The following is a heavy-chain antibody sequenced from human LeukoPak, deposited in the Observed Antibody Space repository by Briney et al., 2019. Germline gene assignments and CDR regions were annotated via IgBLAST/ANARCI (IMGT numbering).Heavy chain of an antibody. CDR1: GFMFNYYS. CDR2: LGTSGTYA. J-gene: IGHJ4*02. D-gene: IGHD6-13*01. Sequence: GGSLRLSCAASGFMFNYYSMNWVRQAPGKGLEWVSSLGTSGTYAFYADSVKGRFTISRDNAMNVLYLQMDSLRADDTAVYYCARDRWYPYYDYWGQGTLVTVSS. CDR3: ARDRWYPYYDY. V-gene: IGHV3-21*06.